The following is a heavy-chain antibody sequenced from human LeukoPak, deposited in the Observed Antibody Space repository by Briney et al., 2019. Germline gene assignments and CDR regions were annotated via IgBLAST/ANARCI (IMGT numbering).Heavy chain of an antibody. D-gene: IGHD6-19*01. J-gene: IGHJ4*02. Sequence: SGTLSLTCAVSSGFISSSNWWSWIRQPPGKGLEWIGSIYDSGSTYYNPSLKSRVTISVDTSKNQFSLNLRSVTAADTAVYYCARIAVAEDYYFDYWGQGTLVTVSS. CDR1: SGFISSSNW. CDR3: ARIAVAEDYYFDY. CDR2: IYDSGST. V-gene: IGHV4-4*02.